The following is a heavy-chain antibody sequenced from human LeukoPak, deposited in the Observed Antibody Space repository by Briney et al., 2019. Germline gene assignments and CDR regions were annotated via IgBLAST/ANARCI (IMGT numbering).Heavy chain of an antibody. Sequence: GGSLRLSCAASGFTFSSYVMHWVRQAPGKGLEWVAIISYDGSNEYYADSVKGRFTISRDNSKNTLYLQMNSLRAEDTAVYYCAKDVRELLWFGELLGYFDYWGQGTLVTVSS. CDR3: AKDVRELLWFGELLGYFDY. V-gene: IGHV3-30*04. D-gene: IGHD3-10*01. J-gene: IGHJ4*02. CDR2: ISYDGSNE. CDR1: GFTFSSYV.